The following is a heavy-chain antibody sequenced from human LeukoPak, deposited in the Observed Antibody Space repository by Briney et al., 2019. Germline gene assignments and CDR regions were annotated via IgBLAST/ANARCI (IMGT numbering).Heavy chain of an antibody. CDR3: ARDHAYAFDI. V-gene: IGHV3-48*01. Sequence: GGSLGLSCVASGFTFSDYSLNWVRQAPGKGLEWISYIGSAIYYADSVKGRFTISRDNAKNSLFLQMNSLRAEDTAVYYCARDHAYAFDIWGQGTLVTVSS. CDR2: IGSAI. CDR1: GFTFSDYS. D-gene: IGHD2-2*01. J-gene: IGHJ3*02.